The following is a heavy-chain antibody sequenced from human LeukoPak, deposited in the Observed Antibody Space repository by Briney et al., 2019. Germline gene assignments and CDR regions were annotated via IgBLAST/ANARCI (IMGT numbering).Heavy chain of an antibody. CDR3: ARGNAQLQWLVQFVSWFDP. V-gene: IGHV3-7*01. CDR1: GFTFSSYW. Sequence: GGSLRLSCAASGFTFSSYWMSWVRQAPGKGLEWVANIKQDGSEKYYVDSVKGRFTISRDNAKNSLYLQMNSLRAEDTAVYYCARGNAQLQWLVQFVSWFDPWGQGTLVTVSS. J-gene: IGHJ5*02. CDR2: IKQDGSEK. D-gene: IGHD6-19*01.